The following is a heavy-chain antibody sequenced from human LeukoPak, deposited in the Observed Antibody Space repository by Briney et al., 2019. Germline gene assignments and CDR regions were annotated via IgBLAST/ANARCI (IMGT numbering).Heavy chain of an antibody. CDR1: GFTFSSYE. Sequence: PGGSLRLSCAASGFTFSSYEMNWVRQAPGKGLEWVSYISSSGSTIYYADSVKGRFTISSDNAKNSLYLQMNRLRAEDTAVYYCARGWAVAGSFDYWGQGTLVTVSS. V-gene: IGHV3-48*03. CDR2: ISSSGSTI. D-gene: IGHD6-19*01. J-gene: IGHJ4*02. CDR3: ARGWAVAGSFDY.